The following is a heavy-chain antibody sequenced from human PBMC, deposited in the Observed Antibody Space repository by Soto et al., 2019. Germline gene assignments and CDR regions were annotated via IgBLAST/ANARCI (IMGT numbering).Heavy chain of an antibody. J-gene: IGHJ4*02. D-gene: IGHD2-15*01. V-gene: IGHV3-13*01. Sequence: LRLSCAASGFTFSSYDMHWVRQATGKGLEWVSAIGTAGDTYYPGSVKGRFTISRENAKNSLYLQMNSLRAGDTAVYYCARATKIPEYCSGGSCYQYYFDYWGQGTLVTVSS. CDR3: ARATKIPEYCSGGSCYQYYFDY. CDR1: GFTFSSYD. CDR2: IGTAGDT.